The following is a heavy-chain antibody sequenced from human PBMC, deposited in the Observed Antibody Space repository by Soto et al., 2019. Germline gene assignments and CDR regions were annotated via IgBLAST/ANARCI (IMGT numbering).Heavy chain of an antibody. CDR3: AHTTAVVHTPPQNWFDP. CDR1: GFSLNTRGVG. Sequence: QITLKESGPTLVRPTQTLTLTCTFSGFSLNTRGVGVGWIRQPPGKALEWLALIYWDDDKRYNPSLESRLSITKDTSKNQVVLRVTNVDPVDTATYYCAHTTAVVHTPPQNWFDPWGQGTLVIVSS. V-gene: IGHV2-5*02. D-gene: IGHD4-4*01. J-gene: IGHJ5*02. CDR2: IYWDDDK.